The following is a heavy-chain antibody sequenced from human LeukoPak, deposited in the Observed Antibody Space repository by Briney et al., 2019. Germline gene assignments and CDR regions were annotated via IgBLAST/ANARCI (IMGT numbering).Heavy chain of an antibody. CDR2: IYPGDSAT. CDR1: GSSFTAYW. V-gene: IGHV5-51*01. J-gene: IGHJ4*02. D-gene: IGHD3-16*01. CDR3: ARPAAGLGGFDY. Sequence: GESLKISCRGSGSSFTAYWIAWVRQRPGKGLEWMATIYPGDSATTYSPSFQGQVTISADKSITTAYLQWSSLKASDTAMYYCARPAAGLGGFDYWGQGTLVTVSS.